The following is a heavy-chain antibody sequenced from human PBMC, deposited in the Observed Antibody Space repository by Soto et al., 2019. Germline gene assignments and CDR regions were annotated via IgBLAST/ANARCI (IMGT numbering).Heavy chain of an antibody. CDR2: IIPIFGTA. CDR1: GGTFSSYA. CDR3: ARFPTVGDAFDI. V-gene: IGHV1-69*13. D-gene: IGHD4-17*01. J-gene: IGHJ3*02. Sequence: SVKVSCKASGGTFSSYAISWVRQAPGQGLEWMGGIIPIFGTANYAQKFQGRVTITADESTSTAYMELSSLRSEDTAVYYCARFPTVGDAFDIWGQGTMVTVSS.